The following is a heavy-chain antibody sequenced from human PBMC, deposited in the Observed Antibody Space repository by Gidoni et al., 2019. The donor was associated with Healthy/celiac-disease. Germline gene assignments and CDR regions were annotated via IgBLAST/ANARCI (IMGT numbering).Heavy chain of an antibody. CDR2: INHSGST. J-gene: IGHJ4*02. CDR3: AGGDGIAAGDDY. CDR1: GGSFSGYY. D-gene: IGHD6-25*01. Sequence: QVQLQQLGAGRLKPSETLSLTCAVSGGSFSGYYWSWIRQPPGKGLEWSGEINHSGSTNYNPSLKSRVTISVDTSKNQFSLKLSSVTAADTAVYYCAGGDGIAAGDDYWGQGTLVTVSS. V-gene: IGHV4-34*01.